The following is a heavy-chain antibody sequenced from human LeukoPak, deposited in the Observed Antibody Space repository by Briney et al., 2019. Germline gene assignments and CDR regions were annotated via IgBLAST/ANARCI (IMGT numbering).Heavy chain of an antibody. J-gene: IGHJ4*02. CDR2: ISAYNGDT. V-gene: IGHV1-18*01. D-gene: IGHD5-12*01. CDR3: ARTAVIGGYAKEFCY. CDR1: GYTFTNYG. Sequence: ASVKVSCKASGYTFTNYGISWVRQAPGQGLEWMGWISAYNGDTNYAQNLQGRVTMTTDTSTTTAYMDLRSLRSDDTAVYYCARTAVIGGYAKEFCYWGQGTLVTVSS.